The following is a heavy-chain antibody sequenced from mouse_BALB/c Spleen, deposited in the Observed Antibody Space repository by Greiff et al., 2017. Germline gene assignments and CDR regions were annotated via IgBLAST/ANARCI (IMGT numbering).Heavy chain of an antibody. J-gene: IGHJ2*01. V-gene: IGHV5-17*02. Sequence: EVQVVESGGGLVQPGGSRKLSCAASGFTFSSFGMHWVRQAPEKGLEWVAYISSGSSTIYYADTVKGRFTISRDNPKNTLFLQMTSLRSEDTAMYYCARKGVVADFDYWGQGTTLTVSS. CDR3: ARKGVVADFDY. CDR2: ISSGSSTI. D-gene: IGHD1-1*01. CDR1: GFTFSSFG.